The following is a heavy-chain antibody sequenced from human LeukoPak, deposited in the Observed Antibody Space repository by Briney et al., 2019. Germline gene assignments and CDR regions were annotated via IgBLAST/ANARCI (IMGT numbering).Heavy chain of an antibody. CDR2: IYYSGST. Sequence: PSETLSLTCTVSGDSITNNIYYWGWIRQPPGKGLEWLGSIYYSGSTYYSPSLKSRVTISLDTSKNQFSLKLSSVTAADTAVYYCARALYPWNFDYWGQGTLVTVSS. CDR3: ARALYPWNFDY. CDR1: GDSITNNIYY. D-gene: IGHD1-1*01. J-gene: IGHJ4*02. V-gene: IGHV4-39*07.